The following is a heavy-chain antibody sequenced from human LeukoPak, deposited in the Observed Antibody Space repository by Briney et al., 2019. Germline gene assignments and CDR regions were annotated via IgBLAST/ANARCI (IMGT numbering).Heavy chain of an antibody. CDR3: AGRRRVYDSSGLGDAFDI. Sequence: KPSETLSLTCAVSDVSISGYYWSWIRQPPGKGLEWIGYIYNSGSTNYNPSLKSRVTISVDTSKNQFSLKLSSVTAADTAVFYYAGRRRVYDSSGLGDAFDIWGQGTMVTVSS. CDR1: DVSISGYY. D-gene: IGHD3-22*01. CDR2: IYNSGST. V-gene: IGHV4-59*08. J-gene: IGHJ3*02.